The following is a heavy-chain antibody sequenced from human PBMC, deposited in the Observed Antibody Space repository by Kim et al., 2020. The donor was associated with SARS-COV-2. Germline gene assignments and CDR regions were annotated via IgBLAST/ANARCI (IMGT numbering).Heavy chain of an antibody. V-gene: IGHV3-74*01. CDR2: ISSDGSST. J-gene: IGHJ4*02. D-gene: IGHD3-3*01. CDR1: GFTFSSYR. Sequence: GGSLRLSCAASGFTFSSYRMHWVRQAPGKGLVWVSRISSDGSSTNYADSVKGPYTISRANAKNTRYLQMHGLRSEDTAANYCARHDVWCGNWGQGTLVTVSS. CDR3: ARHDVWCGN.